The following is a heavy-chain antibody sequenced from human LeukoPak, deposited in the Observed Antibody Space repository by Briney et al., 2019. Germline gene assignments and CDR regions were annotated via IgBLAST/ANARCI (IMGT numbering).Heavy chain of an antibody. J-gene: IGHJ6*03. Sequence: PSETLSLTCTVSGYSISSGYYWSWIRQPPGKGLEWIGYIYYSGSTNYNPSLKSRVTISVDTSKNQFSLKLSSVTAADTAVYYCASSPPYYDILTGYYTYYYMDVWGKGTTVTVSS. CDR2: IYYSGST. CDR3: ASSPPYYDILTGYYTYYYMDV. V-gene: IGHV4-61*01. D-gene: IGHD3-9*01. CDR1: GYSISSGYY.